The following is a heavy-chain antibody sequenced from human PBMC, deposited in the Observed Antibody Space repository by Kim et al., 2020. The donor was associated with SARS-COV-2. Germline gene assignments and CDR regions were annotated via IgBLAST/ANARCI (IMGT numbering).Heavy chain of an antibody. D-gene: IGHD6-13*01. V-gene: IGHV4-34*01. CDR1: GGAFSGYY. J-gene: IGHJ4*02. Sequence: SETLSLTCAVDGGAFSGYYWTWIRQPPGKGLEWIGEVNDFGSTNYNPSLKSRVTITVDLSKRQFSLKLSSVTAADTAVYHCARGGLSSGSWYYLDYWGQGTMSTVSS. CDR3: ARGGLSSGSWYYLDY. CDR2: VNDFGST.